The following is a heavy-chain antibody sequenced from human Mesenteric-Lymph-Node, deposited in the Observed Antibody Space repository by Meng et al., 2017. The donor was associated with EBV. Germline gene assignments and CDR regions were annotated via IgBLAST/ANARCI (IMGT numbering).Heavy chain of an antibody. V-gene: IGHV4-4*02. CDR3: AKYDNGWRTFEY. Sequence: QVQLQESGPGLVKPSGTLSLTCAVSGDSISSTNWWSWVRQPPGKGLEWIGETYYSGSTNYNPSLKSRVTILVDTSKNQFSLKLSSVTAADTAVYYCAKYDNGWRTFEYWGQGTLVTVSS. J-gene: IGHJ4*02. CDR1: GDSISSTNW. CDR2: TYYSGST. D-gene: IGHD6-19*01.